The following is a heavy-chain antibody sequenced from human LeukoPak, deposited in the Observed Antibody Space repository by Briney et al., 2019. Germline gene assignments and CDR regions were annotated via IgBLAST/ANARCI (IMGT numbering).Heavy chain of an antibody. CDR3: AXESLIVGATTARY. V-gene: IGHV1-2*02. CDR1: GYTFTGYY. D-gene: IGHD1-26*01. J-gene: IGHJ4*02. Sequence: SVXXXCXASGYTFTGYYMHWVRQAPGQGLEWMGWINPNSGGTNYAQKLQGRVTITTDTSTSTAYMEMRSLRSDDTGGYYGAXESLIVGATTARYWGQGTLVTVSS. CDR2: INPNSGGT.